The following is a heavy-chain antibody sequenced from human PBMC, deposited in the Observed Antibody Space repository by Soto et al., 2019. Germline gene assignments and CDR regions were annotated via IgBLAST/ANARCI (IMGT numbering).Heavy chain of an antibody. CDR3: ARDALLRNYDAFDI. J-gene: IGHJ3*02. CDR1: GFTFSSYS. Sequence: EVQLVESGGGLVQPGGSLRLSCAASGFTFSSYSMNWVRQAPGKGLEWVSYISSSSSTIYYAVSVKGRFTISRDNAKNSLYLQMNSLRAEDTAVYYCARDALLRNYDAFDIWGQGTMVTVSS. V-gene: IGHV3-48*01. D-gene: IGHD1-26*01. CDR2: ISSSSSTI.